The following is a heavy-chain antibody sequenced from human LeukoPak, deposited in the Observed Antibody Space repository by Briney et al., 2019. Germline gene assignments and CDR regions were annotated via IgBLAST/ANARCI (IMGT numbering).Heavy chain of an antibody. CDR1: GYTFTSYG. CDR3: ARVLVIAAAPHYYMDV. Sequence: GASVKVSCKASGYTFTSYGISWVRQAPGQGLEWMGWISAYNGNTNYAQKLQGRVTMTTDTSTSTAYMELRSLRSDDTAVYYCARVLVIAAAPHYYMDVWGKGTTVTVSS. CDR2: ISAYNGNT. D-gene: IGHD6-13*01. J-gene: IGHJ6*03. V-gene: IGHV1-18*01.